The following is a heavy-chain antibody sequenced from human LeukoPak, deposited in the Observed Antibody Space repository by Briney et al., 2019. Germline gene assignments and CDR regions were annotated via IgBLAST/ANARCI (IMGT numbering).Heavy chain of an antibody. J-gene: IGHJ4*02. CDR3: ARDSQYYYGSGSYRGGLDY. CDR2: INPNSGGT. V-gene: IGHV1-2*02. CDR1: GYTFTGYY. D-gene: IGHD3-10*01. Sequence: ASVKVSCKASGYTFTGYYMHWVRQAPGQGLEWMGWINPNSGGTNYAQKFQGRVTMTRDTSISTAYMELSRLRSDDTAVYYCARDSQYYYGSGSYRGGLDYWGQGTLVTVSS.